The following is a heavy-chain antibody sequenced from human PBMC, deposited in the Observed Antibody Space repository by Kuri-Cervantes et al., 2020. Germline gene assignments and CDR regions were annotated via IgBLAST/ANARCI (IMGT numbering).Heavy chain of an antibody. CDR2: ISGSGGTT. Sequence: GESLKISCAASRFTFSSYAMSWVRQAPGKGLEWVSSISGSGGTTYYAGSVKGRFTISRDNSKNTLYLQMNSLRPEDTAVYYCARTPVDLTSPFFDYWGQGTLVTVSS. J-gene: IGHJ4*02. CDR1: RFTFSSYA. V-gene: IGHV3-23*01. CDR3: ARTPVDLTSPFFDY. D-gene: IGHD1/OR15-1a*01.